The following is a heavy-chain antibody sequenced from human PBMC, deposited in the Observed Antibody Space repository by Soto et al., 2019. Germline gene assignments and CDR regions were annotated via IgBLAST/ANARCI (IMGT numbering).Heavy chain of an antibody. CDR3: ARERDDLNDY. D-gene: IGHD2-21*02. CDR1: GGSISSYY. CDR2: IYYSGST. Sequence: SETLSLTCTVSGGSISSYYWSWIRQPPGKGLEWIGYIYYSGSTNYNPSLKSRVTISVDTSKNQFSLKLSSVTAADTAVYYCARERDDLNDYWGQGTLVTVSS. J-gene: IGHJ4*02. V-gene: IGHV4-59*01.